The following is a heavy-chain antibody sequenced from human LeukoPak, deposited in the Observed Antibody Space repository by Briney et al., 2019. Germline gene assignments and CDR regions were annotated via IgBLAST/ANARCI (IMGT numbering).Heavy chain of an antibody. CDR3: ATVYSGYEGEQLVDTYYDY. D-gene: IGHD5-12*01. Sequence: ASVKVSCKVSGYTLTELSMHWVRQAPGKGLEWMGGFDPEDGETIYAQKFQGRVTMTEDTSTDTAYMELSSLRSEDTAMYYCATVYSGYEGEQLVDTYYDYWGQGTLVTVSS. CDR2: FDPEDGET. J-gene: IGHJ4*02. CDR1: GYTLTELS. V-gene: IGHV1-24*01.